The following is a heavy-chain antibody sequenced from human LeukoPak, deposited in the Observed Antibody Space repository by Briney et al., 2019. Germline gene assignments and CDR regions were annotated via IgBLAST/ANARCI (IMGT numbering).Heavy chain of an antibody. Sequence: GGSLRLSCAASGFTFSSYAMSWVRQAPGKGLEWVSSISSSSSYIYYADSVKGRFTISRDNAKNSLYLQMNSLRAEDTAVYYCARDALGRYEAWELPSFDYWGQGTLVTVSS. V-gene: IGHV3-21*01. CDR3: ARDALGRYEAWELPSFDY. CDR2: ISSSSSYI. D-gene: IGHD1-26*01. CDR1: GFTFSSYA. J-gene: IGHJ4*02.